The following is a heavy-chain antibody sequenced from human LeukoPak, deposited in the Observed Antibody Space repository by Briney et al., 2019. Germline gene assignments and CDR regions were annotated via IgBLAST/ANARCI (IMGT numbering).Heavy chain of an antibody. CDR2: ISSSGSTI. D-gene: IGHD3-22*01. V-gene: IGHV3-11*01. CDR1: GFTFSDYY. CDR3: ARDGDYYDSSGANAFDI. J-gene: IGHJ3*02. Sequence: PGGSLRRSCAASGFTFSDYYISWIRQAPGKGLEWISYISSSGSTIYYADSVKGRFTISRDNAKNSLYLQMNSLRAEDTAVYYCARDGDYYDSSGANAFDIWGQGTMVTVSS.